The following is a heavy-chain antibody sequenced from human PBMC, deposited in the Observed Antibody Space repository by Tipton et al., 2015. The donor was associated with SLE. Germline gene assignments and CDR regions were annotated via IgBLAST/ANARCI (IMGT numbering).Heavy chain of an antibody. Sequence: TLSLTCAVYGDSFSGYAWTWIRQPPGKGLEWIGEITHSGSTNYNPSLGSRLTMSVDTSKNQFSLRLSSVTAADTAVYYCARKSQTHLVDYYYYHMDVWGKGATVTVSS. CDR2: ITHSGST. V-gene: IGHV4-34*01. J-gene: IGHJ6*03. CDR3: ARKSQTHLVDYYYYHMDV. CDR1: GDSFSGYA.